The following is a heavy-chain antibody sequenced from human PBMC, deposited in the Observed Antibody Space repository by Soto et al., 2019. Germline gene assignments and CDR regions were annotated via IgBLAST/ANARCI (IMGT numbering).Heavy chain of an antibody. Sequence: ASVKVSCKASGYTFTGYYMHWVRQAPGQGLEWMGWINPNSGGTNYAQKFQGWVTMTRDTSISTAYMELSRLRSDETAVYYCARGGHYDFWSGYYIPVFDYWGQGTLVTVSS. CDR3: ARGGHYDFWSGYYIPVFDY. J-gene: IGHJ4*02. CDR2: INPNSGGT. V-gene: IGHV1-2*04. D-gene: IGHD3-3*01. CDR1: GYTFTGYY.